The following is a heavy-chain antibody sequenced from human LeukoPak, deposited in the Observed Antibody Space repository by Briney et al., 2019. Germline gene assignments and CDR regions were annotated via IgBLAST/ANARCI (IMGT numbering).Heavy chain of an antibody. CDR2: ISGSGGST. V-gene: IGHV3-23*01. CDR1: GFTFSSYA. J-gene: IGHJ4*02. D-gene: IGHD3-9*01. CDR3: AKFPSSYDIMTGYWDY. Sequence: GGSLRLSCAASGFTFSSYAMSWVRQAPGKGLEWVSAISGSGGSTYYADSVKGRFTISRDNSKNTLYLQMNSLRAEDTAVYYCAKFPSSYDIMTGYWDYWGQGTLVTVSS.